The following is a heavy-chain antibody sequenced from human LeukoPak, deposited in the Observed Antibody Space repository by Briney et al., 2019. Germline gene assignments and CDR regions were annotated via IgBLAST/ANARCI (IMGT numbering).Heavy chain of an antibody. J-gene: IGHJ3*02. V-gene: IGHV1-24*01. CDR2: FDPEDGET. Sequence: ASVKVSCKVSGYTLTELSMHWVRQAPGKGLEWMGGFDPEDGETIYAQKFQGRVTMTEDTSTDTAYMELSSLRSEDTAVYYCATDLGYSGSYGAFDIWGQGTMVTVSS. CDR1: GYTLTELS. CDR3: ATDLGYSGSYGAFDI. D-gene: IGHD1-26*01.